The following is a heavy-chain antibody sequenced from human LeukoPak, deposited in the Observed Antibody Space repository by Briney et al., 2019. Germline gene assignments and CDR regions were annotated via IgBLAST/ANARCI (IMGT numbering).Heavy chain of an antibody. D-gene: IGHD3-3*01. V-gene: IGHV1-18*01. CDR2: ISAYNGNT. CDR3: AKDLSVPLLRRAFDI. J-gene: IGHJ3*02. Sequence: ASVKVSRKASGYTFTSYGISWVRQAPGQGLEWMGWISAYNGNTNYAQKLQGRVTMTTDTSTSTAYMELRSLRSDDRAVYYCAKDLSVPLLRRAFDIWGQGTMVTVSS. CDR1: GYTFTSYG.